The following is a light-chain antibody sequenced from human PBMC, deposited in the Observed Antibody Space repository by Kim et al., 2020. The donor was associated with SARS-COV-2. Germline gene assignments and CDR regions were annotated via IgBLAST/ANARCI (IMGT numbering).Light chain of an antibody. CDR1: QNIGNY. Sequence: DIQMAQSPSSLSASVGDRVTISCRASQNIGNYLNWYQQIPGKAPKVLIIAASNLQIVVPSRFSGSGSATDFTLTISSLQPEDFATYYCQESYSNFHTFGQRNKLK. CDR2: AAS. CDR3: QESYSNFHT. V-gene: IGKV1-39*01. J-gene: IGKJ2*01.